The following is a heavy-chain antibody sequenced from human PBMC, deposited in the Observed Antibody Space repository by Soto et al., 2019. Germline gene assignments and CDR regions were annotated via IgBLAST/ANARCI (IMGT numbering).Heavy chain of an antibody. D-gene: IGHD4-17*01. J-gene: IGHJ4*02. CDR1: GFTFSSYG. V-gene: IGHV3-30*18. CDR3: AKAGRVATVTPPFDY. CDR2: ISYDGSNK. Sequence: GGSLRLSCAASGFTFSSYGMHWVRQAPGKGLEWVAVISYDGSNKYYADSVKGRFTISRDNSKNTLYLQMNSLRAEDTAVYYCAKAGRVATVTPPFDYWGQGTLVTVSS.